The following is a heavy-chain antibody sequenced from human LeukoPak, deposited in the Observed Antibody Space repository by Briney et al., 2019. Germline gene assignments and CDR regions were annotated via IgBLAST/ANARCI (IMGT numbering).Heavy chain of an antibody. CDR1: GFTFSSYD. Sequence: GGSLRLSCAASGFTFSSYDMYWVRQATGKGLEWVSAIGTAGDTYYPGSVKGRFTISRENAKNSLYLQMNSLRAGDTAVYYCARASGTSGSEYYFDYWGQGTLVTVSS. CDR3: ARASGTSGSEYYFDY. V-gene: IGHV3-13*01. CDR2: IGTAGDT. J-gene: IGHJ4*02. D-gene: IGHD1-26*01.